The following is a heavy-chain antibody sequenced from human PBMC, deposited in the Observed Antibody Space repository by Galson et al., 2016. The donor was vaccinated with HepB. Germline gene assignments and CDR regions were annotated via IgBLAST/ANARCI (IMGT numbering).Heavy chain of an antibody. J-gene: IGHJ6*02. CDR3: ARDPPGVPDFALDV. Sequence: SLRLSCAASGFTVSSNCMSWVRQAPGKGLEWVSLICDGGSAYYTDSVKAIFTISRDNSKNTLYFQMNNLRPKDTAVYFCARDPPGVPDFALDVWGQGTTVTVSS. D-gene: IGHD3-10*01. CDR1: GFTVSSNC. V-gene: IGHV3-66*01. CDR2: ICDGGSA.